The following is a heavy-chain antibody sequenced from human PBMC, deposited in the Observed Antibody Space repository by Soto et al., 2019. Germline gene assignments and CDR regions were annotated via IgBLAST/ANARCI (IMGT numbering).Heavy chain of an antibody. J-gene: IGHJ4*02. V-gene: IGHV1-69*13. CDR3: ARDGTLYDSRAYYYIY. CDR2: ITPMFGTP. CDR1: GRTFSSYT. Sequence: SVKVSCKASGRTFSSYTITWVRQAPGQGLEWMGGITPMFGTPDYAQKFRGRVTITADESSSTAYMELSSLRSEDTAMYFCARDGTLYDSRAYYYIYWGQGTLVTVYS. D-gene: IGHD3-22*01.